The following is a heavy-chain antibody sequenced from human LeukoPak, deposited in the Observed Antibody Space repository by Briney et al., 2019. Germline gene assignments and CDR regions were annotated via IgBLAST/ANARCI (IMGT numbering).Heavy chain of an antibody. CDR1: GGSISSGDYY. D-gene: IGHD3-16*01. J-gene: IGHJ6*03. V-gene: IGHV4-30-4*08. CDR3: ARAPRGDYYYYYYYYMDV. CDR2: IYYSGSF. Sequence: SETLSLTCTVSGGSISSGDYYWSWIRQPPGKGLEWIGYIYYSGSFYYNPSLKSRVTISVDTSKNQFSLKLSSVTAADTAVYYCARAPRGDYYYYYYYYMDVWGKGTTVTVSS.